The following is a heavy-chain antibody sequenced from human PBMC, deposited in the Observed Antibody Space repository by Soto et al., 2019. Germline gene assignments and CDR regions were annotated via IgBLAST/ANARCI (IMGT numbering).Heavy chain of an antibody. D-gene: IGHD3-22*01. CDR2: ISASGST. CDR3: ARRDRSGFSYWLDT. CDR1: GGSISDGYY. J-gene: IGHJ5*02. V-gene: IGHV4-31*03. Sequence: SETLSLTCTVSGGSISDGYYWTWIRQHPGKGLEWIGSISASGSTSYNPSLKSRLIVSVDKSKNQFSLNLRSVTAADTAVYYCARRDRSGFSYWLDTWGQGTLVTVS.